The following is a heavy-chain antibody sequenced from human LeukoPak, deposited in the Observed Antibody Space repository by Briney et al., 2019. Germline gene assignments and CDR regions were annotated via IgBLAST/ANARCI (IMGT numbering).Heavy chain of an antibody. CDR1: GGSISSYY. CDR3: ARDDDSSGYYLGY. Sequence: SETLSLTCTVSGGSISSYYWSWIRQPPGKGLEWIGYIYYSGSTNYNPSLKSRVTISVDTSKNQFSLKLSSVAAADTAVYYCARDDDSSGYYLGYWGQGTLVTVSS. D-gene: IGHD3-22*01. V-gene: IGHV4-59*01. CDR2: IYYSGST. J-gene: IGHJ4*02.